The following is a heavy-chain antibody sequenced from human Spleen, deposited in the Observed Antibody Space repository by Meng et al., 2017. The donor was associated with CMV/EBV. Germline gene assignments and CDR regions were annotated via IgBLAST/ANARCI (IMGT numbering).Heavy chain of an antibody. CDR3: TTVPVMCYTDTCYRGLDV. V-gene: IGHV3-15*05. CDR2: IKSRTDGTTT. J-gene: IGHJ6*02. Sequence: GESLKISCAASGFPFNNAWMNWVRQAPGKGLEWVGRIKSRTDGTTTDYAAPVKGRFSISRDDSKNTLYLQMNSLKIEDTAVYYCTTVPVMCYTDTCYRGLDVWGQGTTVTVSS. D-gene: IGHD3-16*02. CDR1: GFPFNNAW.